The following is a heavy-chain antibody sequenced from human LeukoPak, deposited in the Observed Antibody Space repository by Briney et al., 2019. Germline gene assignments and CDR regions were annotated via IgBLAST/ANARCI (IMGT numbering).Heavy chain of an antibody. V-gene: IGHV3-21*01. D-gene: IGHD5-12*01. CDR3: ARYGYGGTFDY. CDR1: GFTFSGYS. CDR2: ISSSSSYI. J-gene: IGHJ4*02. Sequence: GGSLRLSCAASGFTFSGYSTNWVRQAPGKGLEWVSSISSSSSYIYYADSVKGRFTISRDNAKNSLYLQMNSLRAEDTAVYYCARYGYGGTFDYWGQGTLVTVSS.